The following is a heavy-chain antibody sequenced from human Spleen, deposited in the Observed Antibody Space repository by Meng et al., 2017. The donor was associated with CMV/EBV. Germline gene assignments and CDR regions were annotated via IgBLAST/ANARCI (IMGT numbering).Heavy chain of an antibody. Sequence: QVQLEQSGAEVKKPGASVKVSCKASGYTFTTYFIHWVRQAPGQGLEWMGISNPSDVNTYYPQKFQGRVTMTRETSTSTVYMELTSLRSEDTAVYYCARVLVRGVMSDYWGQGTLVTVSS. CDR2: SNPSDVNT. D-gene: IGHD3-10*01. CDR1: GYTFTTYF. J-gene: IGHJ4*02. CDR3: ARVLVRGVMSDY. V-gene: IGHV1-46*01.